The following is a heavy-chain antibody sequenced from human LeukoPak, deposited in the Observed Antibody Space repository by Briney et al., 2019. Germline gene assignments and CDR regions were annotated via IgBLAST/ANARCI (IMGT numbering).Heavy chain of an antibody. V-gene: IGHV3-30*02. D-gene: IGHD1-26*01. J-gene: IGHJ4*02. Sequence: GGSLRLSCAATGFTFSSYGMHWVRKAPGKGLEWVAFIRYDGSNKYYADCVKGRFTISIDNFKNTLYLQMNSLRAEDTAVYYCGNVPRAVGGEGNYWGQGNLVTVSS. CDR2: IRYDGSNK. CDR3: GNVPRAVGGEGNY. CDR1: GFTFSSYG.